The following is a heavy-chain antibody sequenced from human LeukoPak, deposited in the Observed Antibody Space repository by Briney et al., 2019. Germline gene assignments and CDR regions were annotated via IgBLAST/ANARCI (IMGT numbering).Heavy chain of an antibody. Sequence: GSLKVSRKASGYTFTGYYMHWVRQAPGQGLEWMGWINPNSGGTNYAQKFQGRVTMTRDTSISKAYMELSRLRSDDTAVYYCARDPLGYCSSSSCGWFDPWGQGTLVTVSS. V-gene: IGHV1-2*02. CDR2: INPNSGGT. J-gene: IGHJ5*02. CDR1: GYTFTGYY. CDR3: ARDPLGYCSSSSCGWFDP. D-gene: IGHD2-2*01.